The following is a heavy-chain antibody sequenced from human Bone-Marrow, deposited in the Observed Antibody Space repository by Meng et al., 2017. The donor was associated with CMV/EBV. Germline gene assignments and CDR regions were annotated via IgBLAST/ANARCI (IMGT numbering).Heavy chain of an antibody. CDR1: GHTFTSYG. CDR2: ISAYNGNT. D-gene: IGHD1-14*01. V-gene: IGHV1-18*01. CDR3: AREISGVNQVLPSYYYYGKDV. J-gene: IGHJ6*02. Sequence: ASMRGSCKASGHTFTSYGISWVRQAPGQGLEWMGWISAYNGNTNYAQKLQGRVTMTTDTSISTAYMELRSLRSDDTAVYYCAREISGVNQVLPSYYYYGKDVWGQGTTVTVSS.